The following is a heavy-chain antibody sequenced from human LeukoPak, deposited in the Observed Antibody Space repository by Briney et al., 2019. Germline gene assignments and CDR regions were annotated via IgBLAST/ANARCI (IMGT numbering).Heavy chain of an antibody. D-gene: IGHD3-10*01. CDR2: LNWNGDIT. J-gene: IGHJ6*02. CDR1: GFTFNDYG. CDR3: ARGYGAGNYRRPFYGMDV. V-gene: IGHV3-20*04. Sequence: GGSLRLSCAASGFTFNDYGMTWVRQAPGKGLEWVSGLNWNGDITRYADSVKGRFTISRDNAKNSVYLQMDSLSAEDTAFYYCARGYGAGNYRRPFYGMDVWGQGTTVTVSS.